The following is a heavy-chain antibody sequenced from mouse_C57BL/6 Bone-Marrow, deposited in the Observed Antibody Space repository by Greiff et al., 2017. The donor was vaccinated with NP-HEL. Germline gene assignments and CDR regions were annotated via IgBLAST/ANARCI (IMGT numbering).Heavy chain of an antibody. CDR3: ATFTTVAVY. Sequence: QVHVKQPGAELVRPGSSVKLSCKASGYTFTSYWMDWVKQRPGQGLEWIGNIYPSDSETHYNQKFKDKATLTVDKSSSTAYMQLSSLTSEDSAVYYCATFTTVAVYWGQGTTLTVSS. D-gene: IGHD1-1*01. CDR2: IYPSDSET. CDR1: GYTFTSYW. V-gene: IGHV1-61*01. J-gene: IGHJ2*01.